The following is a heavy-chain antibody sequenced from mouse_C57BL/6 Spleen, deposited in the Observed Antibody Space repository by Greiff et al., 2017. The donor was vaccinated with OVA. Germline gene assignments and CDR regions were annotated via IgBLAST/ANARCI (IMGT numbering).Heavy chain of an antibody. CDR1: GYTFTSYW. Sequence: QVQLQQPGAELVRPGSSVKLSCKASGYTFTSYWMDWVKQRPGQGLEWIGNIYPSDSETHYNQKFKDKATLTVDKSSSTAYMQLSRLTSEDSAVYYCASMYYYGSSYVDYWGQGTTLTVSS. V-gene: IGHV1-61*01. D-gene: IGHD1-1*01. J-gene: IGHJ2*01. CDR2: IYPSDSET. CDR3: ASMYYYGSSYVDY.